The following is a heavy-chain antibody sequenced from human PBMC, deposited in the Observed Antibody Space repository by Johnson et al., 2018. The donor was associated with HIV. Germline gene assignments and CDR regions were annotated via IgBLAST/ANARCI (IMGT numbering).Heavy chain of an antibody. CDR2: IYSGGST. Sequence: EVQLVESGGGLIQPGGSLRLSCAASGFTVSSNYMSWVRQAPGKGLEWVSVIYSGGSTYYADSVKGRFTISRDNSKNTLYLQMNSLRAEDTAVYYCARTSLEGLLFAFDIWGQGTMVTVSS. CDR1: GFTVSSNY. J-gene: IGHJ3*02. V-gene: IGHV3-53*01. CDR3: ARTSLEGLLFAFDI. D-gene: IGHD3-3*01.